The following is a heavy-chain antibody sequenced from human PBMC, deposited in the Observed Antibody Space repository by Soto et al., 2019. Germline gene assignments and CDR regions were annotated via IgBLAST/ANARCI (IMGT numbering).Heavy chain of an antibody. CDR2: VNPNTGLT. Sequence: QVQLVQSGAEVKKPGASVKVSCQASGYTFTAFYMNWVRQAPGQGLEWMGWVNPNTGLTKYAQKFRDRVTMTRYTSINTAYMELSGLTSDDTAVYYCTTLRLDPWGQGTLVTVSS. J-gene: IGHJ5*02. CDR3: TTLRLDP. CDR1: GYTFTAFY. D-gene: IGHD6-25*01. V-gene: IGHV1-2*02.